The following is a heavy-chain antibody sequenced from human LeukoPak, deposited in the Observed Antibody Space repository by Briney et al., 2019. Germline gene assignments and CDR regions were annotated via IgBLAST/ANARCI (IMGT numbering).Heavy chain of an antibody. CDR1: GFTFSSYG. Sequence: PGGSLRLSCAASGFTFSSYGMHWVRQAPGKGLEWVAVIWYDGSNKYYADSVKGRFTISRDNSKNTLYLQMNSLRSEDRAVYYCARGNAVVVPAARYYYYYGMDVWGQGTTVTVSS. CDR2: IWYDGSNK. CDR3: ARGNAVVVPAARYYYYYGMDV. D-gene: IGHD2-2*01. J-gene: IGHJ6*02. V-gene: IGHV3-33*01.